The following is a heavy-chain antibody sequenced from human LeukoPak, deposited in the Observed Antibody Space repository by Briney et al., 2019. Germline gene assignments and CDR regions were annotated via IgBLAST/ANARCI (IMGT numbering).Heavy chain of an antibody. V-gene: IGHV4-31*11. CDR3: ARGEYSSSWYQGGYYYYGMDV. CDR2: IYYSGST. D-gene: IGHD6-13*01. CDR1: GGSISSGGYS. J-gene: IGHJ6*02. Sequence: SQTLSLTCAVSGGSISSGGYSWSWIRQHPGKGLEWIGYIYYSGSTYYNPSLKSRVTISVDTSKNQFSLKLSSVTAADTAVYYCARGEYSSSWYQGGYYYYGMDVWGQGTTVTVSS.